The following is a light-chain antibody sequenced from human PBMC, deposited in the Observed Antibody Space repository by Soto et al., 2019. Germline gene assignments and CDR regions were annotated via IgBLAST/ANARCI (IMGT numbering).Light chain of an antibody. V-gene: IGKV3-20*01. J-gene: IGKJ3*01. CDR3: QQYGSSLFT. CDR1: QSVSSSY. Sequence: IVLTHSPGTLSFSPGERRLLSFTSSQSVSSSYLAWYQQKPGQAPRLLIYGASSRATGIPDRFSGSGSGTDFTLTISRLEPEDFAVYYCQQYGSSLFTFGPGTKVDIK. CDR2: GAS.